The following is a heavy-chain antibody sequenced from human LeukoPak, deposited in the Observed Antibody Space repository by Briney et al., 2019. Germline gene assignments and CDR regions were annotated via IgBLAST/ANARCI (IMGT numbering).Heavy chain of an antibody. J-gene: IGHJ4*02. CDR1: GFTLSSYA. Sequence: GGSLRLSCSASGFTLSSYAMHWVRQAPGKGLEYVSAISSNGGSTYYADSVKGRFTISRDNSENTLYLQMNSLRVEDTAVYYCARDRGYSGSPRGFFDYWGQGTLVTVPS. V-gene: IGHV3-64*04. CDR3: ARDRGYSGSPRGFFDY. CDR2: ISSNGGST. D-gene: IGHD5-12*01.